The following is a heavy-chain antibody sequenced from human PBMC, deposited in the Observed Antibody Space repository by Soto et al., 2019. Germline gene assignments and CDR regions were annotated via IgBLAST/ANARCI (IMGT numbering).Heavy chain of an antibody. Sequence: ASVKVSFKASGYPFTSYGISWVRQAPGQGLEWMGWISAYNGNTNYAQKLQGRVTMTTDTSTSTAYMELRSLRSDDTAVYYCARDSQWDSGGYFGYFDYWGQGTLVTVSS. CDR1: GYPFTSYG. CDR2: ISAYNGNT. D-gene: IGHD3-22*01. J-gene: IGHJ4*02. V-gene: IGHV1-18*04. CDR3: ARDSQWDSGGYFGYFDY.